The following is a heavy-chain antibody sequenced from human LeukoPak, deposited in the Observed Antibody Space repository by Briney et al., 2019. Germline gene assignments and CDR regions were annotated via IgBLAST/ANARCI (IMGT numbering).Heavy chain of an antibody. CDR1: GYSISSGYY. CDR2: IYHSGST. D-gene: IGHD6-13*01. CDR3: ARGRSSSWYFLDY. J-gene: IGHJ4*02. Sequence: PSETLSLTCTVSGYSISSGYYWGRIRQPPGKGLEWIGSIYHSGSTYYNPSLKSRVTISVDTSKNQFSLKLSSVTAADTAVYYCARGRSSSWYFLDYWGQGTLVTVSS. V-gene: IGHV4-38-2*02.